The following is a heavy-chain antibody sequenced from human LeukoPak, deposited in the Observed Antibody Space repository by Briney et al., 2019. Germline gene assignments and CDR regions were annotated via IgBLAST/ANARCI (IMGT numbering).Heavy chain of an antibody. CDR2: ISGSGGST. D-gene: IGHD1-26*01. CDR1: GFTFSSYA. J-gene: IGHJ4*02. V-gene: IGHV3-23*01. Sequence: GGSLRLSCAASGFTFSSYAMSWVRQAPGKGLEWVSAISGSGGSTNYADSVKGRSTIFRDNAKNTLYLQMNSLRAEDTAVYYCVRDLGGRSGHWGQGTLVTVSS. CDR3: VRDLGGRSGH.